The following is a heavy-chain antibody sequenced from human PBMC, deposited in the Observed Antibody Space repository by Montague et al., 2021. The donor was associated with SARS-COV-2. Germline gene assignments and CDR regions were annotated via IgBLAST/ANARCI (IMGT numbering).Heavy chain of an antibody. CDR3: ARSYSGSYHGAFDI. CDR1: GFTFSSYA. D-gene: IGHD1-26*01. V-gene: IGHV3-30-3*01. Sequence: YLRLSCAASGFTFSSYAMHWVRQAPGKGLEWVAVISYDGSNKYYADSVKGRFTISRDNSKNTLYLQMNSLRAEDTAVYYCARSYSGSYHGAFDIWGQGTMVTVSS. CDR2: ISYDGSNK. J-gene: IGHJ3*02.